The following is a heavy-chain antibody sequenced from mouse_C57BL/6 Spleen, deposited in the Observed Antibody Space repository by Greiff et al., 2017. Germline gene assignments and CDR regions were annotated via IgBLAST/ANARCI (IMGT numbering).Heavy chain of an antibody. CDR1: GYAFSSSW. CDR2: IYPGDGDT. D-gene: IGHD1-1*01. Sequence: QVQLQQSGPELVKPGASVKISCKASGYAFSSSWMNWVKQRPGKGLEWIGRIYPGDGDTNYNGKFKGKATLTADKSSSTAYMQLSRLTSEDSAVYFCARSLQYYGSSYPFDYWGQGTTLTVSS. CDR3: ARSLQYYGSSYPFDY. V-gene: IGHV1-82*01. J-gene: IGHJ2*01.